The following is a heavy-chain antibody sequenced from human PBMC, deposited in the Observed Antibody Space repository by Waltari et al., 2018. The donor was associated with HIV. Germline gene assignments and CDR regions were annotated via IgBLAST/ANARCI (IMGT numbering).Heavy chain of an antibody. D-gene: IGHD2-15*01. J-gene: IGHJ4*02. V-gene: IGHV4-59*08. CDR1: GGSISSYY. Sequence: QVQLQESGPGLVKPSETLSLTCTVSGGSISSYYWSWLRPPPGKGLEWIGYIYYSGSTNYNPSLKSRVTISVDTSKNQFSLKLSSVTAADTAVYYCASTVIGYCSGGSCPEVYWGQGTLVTVSS. CDR2: IYYSGST. CDR3: ASTVIGYCSGGSCPEVY.